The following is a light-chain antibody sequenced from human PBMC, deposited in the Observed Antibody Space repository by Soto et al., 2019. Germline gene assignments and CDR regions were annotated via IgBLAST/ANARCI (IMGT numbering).Light chain of an antibody. CDR1: SSNIGAGYN. V-gene: IGLV1-40*01. J-gene: IGLJ2*01. CDR2: GNN. Sequence: QLVLTQPPSVSGASGQRVTISCTGSSSNIGAGYNVHWYQQLPGTAPKLLIYGNNNRPSGVPDRFSGSKSGTSASLAITGLQSEDEADYYCQSYDSSLSGVLFGGGTKLTVL. CDR3: QSYDSSLSGVL.